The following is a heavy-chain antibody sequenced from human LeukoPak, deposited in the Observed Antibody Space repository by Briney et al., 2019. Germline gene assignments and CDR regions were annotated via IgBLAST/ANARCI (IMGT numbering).Heavy chain of an antibody. V-gene: IGHV1-2*02. J-gene: IGHJ4*02. CDR1: GYTFTGYY. CDR3: ATNRLELLRVTSFDY. Sequence: ASVKVSCKASGYTFTGYYMHWVRQAPGQGLEWMGWINPDSGGTNNAQKFQGRVTMTRDTSISTAYMELSRLRSDDTAVYYCATNRLELLRVTSFDYWGQGTLVTVSS. CDR2: INPDSGGT. D-gene: IGHD1-7*01.